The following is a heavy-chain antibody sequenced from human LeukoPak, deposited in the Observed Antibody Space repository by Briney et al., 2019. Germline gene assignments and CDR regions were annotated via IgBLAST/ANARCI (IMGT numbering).Heavy chain of an antibody. CDR2: IYPGDSDT. D-gene: IGHD6-13*01. V-gene: IGHV5-51*01. J-gene: IGHJ4*02. CDR1: GYRFATYW. Sequence: GESLKISCQGSGYRFATYWIGWVRQMPGKGLEGMGIIYPGDSDTRYSPSFQGQVTIPADESICTAYLQWSSLKASDTAMYYCARHPSSSSRDRFDYWGQGTLVTVSS. CDR3: ARHPSSSSRDRFDY.